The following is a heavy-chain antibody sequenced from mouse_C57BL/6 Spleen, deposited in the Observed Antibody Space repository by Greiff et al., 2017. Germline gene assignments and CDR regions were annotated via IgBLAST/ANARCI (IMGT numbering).Heavy chain of an antibody. Sequence: EVQLQQSGAELVRPGASVKLSCTASGFNIKDDYMHWVKQRPEQGLEWIGGIDPENGDTEYASKFQGKATITADTSSNTAYLQLISLTSEDTAVYYCTSNYYGSSFSYWYFDVWGTGTTVTVSS. J-gene: IGHJ1*03. D-gene: IGHD1-1*01. CDR1: GFNIKDDY. CDR3: TSNYYGSSFSYWYFDV. CDR2: IDPENGDT. V-gene: IGHV14-4*01.